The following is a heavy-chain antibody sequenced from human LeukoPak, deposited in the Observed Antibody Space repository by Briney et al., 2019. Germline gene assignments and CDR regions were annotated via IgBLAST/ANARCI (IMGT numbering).Heavy chain of an antibody. Sequence: GRTLRLSCAASGFTFSSYAMHWVRQAPGKGLEWVALIPYDGSNKYYADSVKGRFTVSRDNSRNTLYLQMNSLRAEDTAVYYCVRGAYSSSWLNFDYWGQGTLVTVSS. J-gene: IGHJ4*02. CDR3: VRGAYSSSWLNFDY. D-gene: IGHD6-13*01. CDR1: GFTFSSYA. V-gene: IGHV3-30*04. CDR2: IPYDGSNK.